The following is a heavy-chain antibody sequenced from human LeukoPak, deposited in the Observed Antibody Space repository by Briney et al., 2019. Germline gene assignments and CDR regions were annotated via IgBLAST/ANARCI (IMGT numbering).Heavy chain of an antibody. CDR2: INPSGGST. CDR1: GYTFTSYD. D-gene: IGHD6-6*01. CDR3: ARDRAESIQDYWYFDL. J-gene: IGHJ2*01. Sequence: GASVKVSCKASGYTFTSYDINWVRQAPGQGLEWMGIINPSGGSTSYAQKFQGRVTMTRDTSTSTVYMELSSLRSEDTAVYYCARDRAESIQDYWYFDLWGRGTLVTVSS. V-gene: IGHV1-46*01.